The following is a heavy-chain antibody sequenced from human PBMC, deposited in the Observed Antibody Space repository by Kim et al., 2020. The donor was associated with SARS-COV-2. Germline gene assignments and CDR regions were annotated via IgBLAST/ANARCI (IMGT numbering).Heavy chain of an antibody. CDR3: ARVRGGEIAAALYYYGMDV. V-gene: IGHV4-4*02. Sequence: SETLSLTCAVSGGSISSSNWWSWVRQPPGKGLEWIGEIYHSGSTNYNPSLKSRVTISVDKSKNQFSLKLSSVTAADTAVYYCARVRGGEIAAALYYYGMDVWGQGTTVTVSS. CDR2: IYHSGST. CDR1: GGSISSSNW. J-gene: IGHJ6*02. D-gene: IGHD6-13*01.